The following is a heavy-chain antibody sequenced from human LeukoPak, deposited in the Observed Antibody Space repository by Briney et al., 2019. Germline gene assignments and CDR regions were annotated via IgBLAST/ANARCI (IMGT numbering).Heavy chain of an antibody. CDR2: ISSTSNYR. CDR1: GFTFSSYT. V-gene: IGHV3-21*01. Sequence: GGSLRLSCAASGFTFSSYTMDWVGQDPGKGLEGVSSISSTSNYRYYADSVRGRFTISRDNAKKSLYLQMNSLRAEDTAVYYCAHISSSWPDYWGQGTLVTVSS. CDR3: AHISSSWPDY. D-gene: IGHD6-13*01. J-gene: IGHJ4*02.